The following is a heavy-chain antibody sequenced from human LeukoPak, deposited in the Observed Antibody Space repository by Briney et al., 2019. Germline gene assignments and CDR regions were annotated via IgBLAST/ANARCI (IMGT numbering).Heavy chain of an antibody. Sequence: GGSLRLSCAASGFTFSDYWMSWVRQAPGNGLEWVANIKGDGSEKDYVDSVKGRFTISRDNAKNSLYLQMNSLRAEDTAVYYCAPGGVAGDYWGQGTLVTVSS. J-gene: IGHJ4*02. CDR1: GFTFSDYW. D-gene: IGHD6-19*01. V-gene: IGHV3-7*01. CDR2: IKGDGSEK. CDR3: APGGVAGDY.